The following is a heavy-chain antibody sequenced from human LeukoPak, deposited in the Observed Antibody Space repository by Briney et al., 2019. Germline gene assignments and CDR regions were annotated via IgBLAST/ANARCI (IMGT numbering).Heavy chain of an antibody. CDR2: IGISSGNT. Sequence: GGSLRLSCAASGFSFGDYSMNCVRQAPGKGLEWISYIGISSGNTYYADSVKGRFTISGDRARDSLYLQMNSMRVEDTAVYYCARDSKYAFDNWGQGTLVTVSS. V-gene: IGHV3-48*01. CDR1: GFSFGDYS. J-gene: IGHJ4*02. CDR3: ARDSKYAFDN. D-gene: IGHD2-2*01.